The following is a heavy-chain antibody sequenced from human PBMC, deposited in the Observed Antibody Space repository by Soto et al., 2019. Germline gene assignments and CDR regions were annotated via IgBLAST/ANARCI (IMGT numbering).Heavy chain of an antibody. D-gene: IGHD1-1*01. Sequence: SETLSLTCTVSGGSISSYYWSWIRQPPGKGLEWLAEINHSGITNYNPSVESRVSMSVDTSKNQFSLRLYSVTAADTAVYYCVRGPYNYNSRYFDYWGQGTLVTVSS. J-gene: IGHJ4*02. CDR2: INHSGIT. CDR1: GGSISSYY. V-gene: IGHV4-34*01. CDR3: VRGPYNYNSRYFDY.